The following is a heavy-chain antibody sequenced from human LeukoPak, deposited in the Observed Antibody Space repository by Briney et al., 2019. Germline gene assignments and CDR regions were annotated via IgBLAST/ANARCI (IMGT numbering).Heavy chain of an antibody. V-gene: IGHV4-59*01. Sequence: SETLSLTCTVSGGSISSYYWSWIRQPPGKGLEWIGYIYYSGSTNYNPSLKSRVTISVDTSKNQFSLKLSSVTAADTAVYYCARARCSSTSCYSGKYYFDYWGQGTLVTVSS. CDR2: IYYSGST. CDR1: GGSISSYY. D-gene: IGHD2-2*02. CDR3: ARARCSSTSCYSGKYYFDY. J-gene: IGHJ4*02.